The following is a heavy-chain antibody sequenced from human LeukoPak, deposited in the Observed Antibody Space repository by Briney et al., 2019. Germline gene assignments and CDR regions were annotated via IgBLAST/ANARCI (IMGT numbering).Heavy chain of an antibody. CDR2: IKSKTDGGTT. CDR1: GFTFSNAW. D-gene: IGHD3-3*01. V-gene: IGHV3-15*01. J-gene: IGHJ6*03. Sequence: GGSLRLSCAASGFTFSNAWMSWVRQAPGKGLEWVGRIKSKTDGGTTDYAAPVKGRFTISRDDSKNTLYLQMNSLKTEDTAVYYCTTDLGATIFGVVFDYMDVWGKGTTVTVSS. CDR3: TTDLGATIFGVVFDYMDV.